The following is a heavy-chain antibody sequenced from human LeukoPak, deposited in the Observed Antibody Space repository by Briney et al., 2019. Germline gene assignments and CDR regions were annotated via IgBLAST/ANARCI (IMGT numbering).Heavy chain of an antibody. CDR1: GGSISSYY. J-gene: IGHJ4*02. D-gene: IGHD5-12*01. Sequence: SETLSLTCTDSGGSISSYYWSWIRQPPGKGLEWIGYIYYSGSTNYNPSLKSRVTISVDTSKDQFSLKLSSVTAADTAVYYCATGGYSGYDPTFDYWGQGTLVTVSS. V-gene: IGHV4-59*12. CDR3: ATGGYSGYDPTFDY. CDR2: IYYSGST.